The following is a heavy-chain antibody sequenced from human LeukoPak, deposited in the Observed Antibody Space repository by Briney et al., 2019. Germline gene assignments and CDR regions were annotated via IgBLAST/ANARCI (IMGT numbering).Heavy chain of an antibody. CDR2: ISGSGGST. V-gene: IGHV3-23*01. CDR3: ARSYSGSYYDAFDI. J-gene: IGHJ3*02. CDR1: GFTFSSYA. Sequence: PGGSLRLSCAASGFTFSSYAMSWVRQAPGKGLEWVSAISGSGGSTYYADSVKGRFTISRDNAKNSLYLQMNSLRAEDTAVYYCARSYSGSYYDAFDIWGRGTMVTVSS. D-gene: IGHD1-26*01.